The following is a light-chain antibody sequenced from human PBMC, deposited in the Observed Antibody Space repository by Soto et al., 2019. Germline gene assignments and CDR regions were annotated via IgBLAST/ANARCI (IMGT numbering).Light chain of an antibody. CDR2: EDN. CDR1: SGSIANNY. J-gene: IGLJ1*01. CDR3: QSYDTTNYA. Sequence: NFMLTQPHSVSESPGRTVTISCTRSSGSIANNYVQWYQQRPGSAPTTVIYEDNQRPSGVPDRFSGSIDGSSNSASLTISGLKTEDEADYYCQSYDTTNYAFGPGTKLTVL. V-gene: IGLV6-57*04.